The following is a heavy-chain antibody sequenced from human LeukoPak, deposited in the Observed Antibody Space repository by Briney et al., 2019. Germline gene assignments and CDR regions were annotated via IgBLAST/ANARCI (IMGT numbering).Heavy chain of an antibody. CDR3: ARGLEDLAIYYFDS. CDR2: TYYRSKWYN. D-gene: IGHD1-1*01. V-gene: IGHV6-1*01. J-gene: IGHJ4*02. CDR1: GDSVSSNSAA. Sequence: NPSQTLSLTCAISGDSVSSNSAAWNWIRQSPSRGLEWLGRTYYRSKWYNDYVVSVKSRITINPDTSKNQFSPQLKSVTPEDTAVYYCARGLEDLAIYYFDSWGQGTLVTVSS.